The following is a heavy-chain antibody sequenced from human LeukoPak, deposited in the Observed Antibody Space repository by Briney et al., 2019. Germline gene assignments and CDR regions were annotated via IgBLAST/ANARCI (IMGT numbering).Heavy chain of an antibody. CDR1: GGSISPYY. CDR3: ARRFTMVRGTRRDGFDI. J-gene: IGHJ3*02. CDR2: VHYSGST. Sequence: SETLSLTCTVSGGSISPYYWSWSRQPPGKGLEWIGYVHYSGSTKYNPSLKSRVTISLDTSKNQFSLKLTSVTAADTAVYYCARRFTMVRGTRRDGFDIWGQGTMVTVSS. V-gene: IGHV4-59*08. D-gene: IGHD3-10*01.